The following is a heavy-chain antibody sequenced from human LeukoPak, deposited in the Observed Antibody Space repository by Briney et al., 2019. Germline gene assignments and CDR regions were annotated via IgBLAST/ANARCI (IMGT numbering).Heavy chain of an antibody. Sequence: SETLSLTRTVSGGSISSSSYYWGWIRQPPGKGLEWIGSIYYSGSTYYNPSLKSRVTISVDTSKNQFSLKLSSVTAADTAVYYCARDRGIAAAQDAFDIWGQGTMVTVSS. CDR3: ARDRGIAAAQDAFDI. J-gene: IGHJ3*02. CDR1: GGSISSSSYY. V-gene: IGHV4-39*07. D-gene: IGHD6-13*01. CDR2: IYYSGST.